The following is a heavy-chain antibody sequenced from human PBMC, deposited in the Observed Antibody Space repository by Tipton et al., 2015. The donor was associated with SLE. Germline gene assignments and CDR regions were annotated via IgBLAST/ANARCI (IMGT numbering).Heavy chain of an antibody. Sequence: QLVQSGAEVKKPGASVKVSCKTSGYSFTSHGVSWVRQAPGQGLEWMGWISAYTGHTGYAQKFQGRVTMTTDTSTSTAYMELRSLRSDDTAVYYCASHFFGSSFGYYYFDYWGQGTLVTVSS. CDR3: ASHFFGSSFGYYYFDY. D-gene: IGHD6-6*01. J-gene: IGHJ4*02. CDR1: GYSFTSHG. V-gene: IGHV1-18*01. CDR2: ISAYTGHT.